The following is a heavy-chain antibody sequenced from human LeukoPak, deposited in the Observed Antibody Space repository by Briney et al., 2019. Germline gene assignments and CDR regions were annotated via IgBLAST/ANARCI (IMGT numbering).Heavy chain of an antibody. CDR3: EREGVALDC. J-gene: IGHJ4*02. CDR1: GFTFSSYW. D-gene: IGHD2-15*01. CDR2: IKSDGSST. V-gene: IGHV3-74*01. Sequence: PGGSLRLTWAASGFTFSSYWMHWVRQAPGKGLVWVSHIKSDGSSTSYADSVKGRFTISRDNAKNSLYLQMNSLRGEDTAVYYCEREGVALDCWGQRTLVTVSS.